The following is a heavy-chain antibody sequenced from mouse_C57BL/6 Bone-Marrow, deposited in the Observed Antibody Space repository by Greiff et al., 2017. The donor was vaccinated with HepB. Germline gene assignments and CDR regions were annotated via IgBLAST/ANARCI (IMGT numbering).Heavy chain of an antibody. V-gene: IGHV1-64*01. CDR2: IHPNSGST. CDR3: ARRGIYYDYYYAMDY. J-gene: IGHJ4*01. D-gene: IGHD2-4*01. Sequence: VQLQQPGAELVKPGASVKLSCKASGYTFTSYWMHWVKQRPGQGLEWIGMIHPNSGSTNYNEKFKSKATLTVDKSSSTAYMQLSSLTSEDSAVYYCARRGIYYDYYYAMDYWGQGTSVTVSS. CDR1: GYTFTSYW.